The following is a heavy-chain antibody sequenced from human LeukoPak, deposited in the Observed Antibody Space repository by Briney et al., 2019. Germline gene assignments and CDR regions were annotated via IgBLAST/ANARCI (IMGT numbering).Heavy chain of an antibody. J-gene: IGHJ4*02. D-gene: IGHD3-10*01. CDR1: GFTFTSYD. CDR2: ISAGGSTI. V-gene: IGHV3-48*04. Sequence: GGSLRLTCEASGFTFTSYDMNWVRQAPGKGLEWVSVISAGGSTIYYADSVKGRFTISRDNAKNSLYLQMNSLRAEDTAVYYCARDLMVRGVMGLGYWGQGTLVTVSS. CDR3: ARDLMVRGVMGLGY.